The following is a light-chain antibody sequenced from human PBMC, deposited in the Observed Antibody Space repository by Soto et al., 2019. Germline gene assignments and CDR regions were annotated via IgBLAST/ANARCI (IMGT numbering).Light chain of an antibody. CDR3: SSYTSSSTYV. J-gene: IGLJ1*01. CDR2: EVS. CDR1: SSDVGGYNY. V-gene: IGLV2-14*01. Sequence: QSALTQPASVSGSPGQSITISCTGTSSDVGGYNYVSWYQQHLGKVPKLMIYEVSNRPSGVSNRFSGSKSGNTASLTISGLQAEDEADYYCSSYTSSSTYVFGTGTKLT.